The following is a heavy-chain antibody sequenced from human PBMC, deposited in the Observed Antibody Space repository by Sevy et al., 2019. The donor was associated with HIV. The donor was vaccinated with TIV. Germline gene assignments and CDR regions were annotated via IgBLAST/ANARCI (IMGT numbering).Heavy chain of an antibody. CDR2: INPSGST. J-gene: IGHJ5*02. D-gene: IGHD2-2*02. V-gene: IGHV4-34*01. Sequence: SETLSLTCAVYGGSFSGYYWSWIRQPPGKGLEWIGEINPSGSTNYNPSLKSPVTISVDTSKNQFSLKLSSVTAADTAVYYCARAPAAIKRFDPWGQGTLVTVSS. CDR3: ARAPAAIKRFDP. CDR1: GGSFSGYY.